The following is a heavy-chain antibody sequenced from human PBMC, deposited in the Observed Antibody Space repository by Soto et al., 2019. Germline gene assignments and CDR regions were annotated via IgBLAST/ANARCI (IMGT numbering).Heavy chain of an antibody. CDR2: ISGRGDKT. V-gene: IGHV3-23*01. D-gene: IGHD1-7*01. CDR1: GLTFSSYA. CDR3: ARDIRGGGNYGWFDA. J-gene: IGHJ5*02. Sequence: EVQLLESGGGLVQPGGSLRLSCAASGLTFSSYAMSWVRQAPGKGLAWVSAISGRGDKTYYADSVRGRFTISRDNSKDTLYLRMNSLRAEDTAVYYCARDIRGGGNYGWFDAWGQGTLVTVSA.